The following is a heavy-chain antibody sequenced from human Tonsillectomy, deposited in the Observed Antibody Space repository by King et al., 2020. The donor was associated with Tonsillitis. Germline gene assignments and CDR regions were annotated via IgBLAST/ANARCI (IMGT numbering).Heavy chain of an antibody. V-gene: IGHV4-61*02. J-gene: IGHJ4*02. CDR2: IYTSVST. Sequence: QLQESGPGLVKPSQTLSLTCTVSGASISSGSYYWSWIRQPAGKGLEWLWRIYTSVSTNYNPSLKSRVTISLDTSKNQFSRKLSSVTAADTAGYYCAIGLWSRGDFDCWGQGTLVTVSS. CDR3: AIGLWSRGDFDC. D-gene: IGHD3-10*01. CDR1: GASISSGSYY.